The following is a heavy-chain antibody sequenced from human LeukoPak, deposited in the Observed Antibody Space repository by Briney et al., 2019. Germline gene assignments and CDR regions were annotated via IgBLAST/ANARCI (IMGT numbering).Heavy chain of an antibody. D-gene: IGHD3-10*01. CDR3: AGVGLVRGALHWFDP. CDR2: IYYRSKWYS. CDR1: GDSVSGGSAG. V-gene: IGHV6-1*01. Sequence: SQTLSLTCAISGDSVSGGSAGWNWIRQSPSRGLEWLGRIYYRSKWYSDYAMSVKSRITINPDTSRNQFSLQLNSVTHDDTAVYYCAGVGLVRGALHWFDPWGQGTLVTVSS. J-gene: IGHJ5*02.